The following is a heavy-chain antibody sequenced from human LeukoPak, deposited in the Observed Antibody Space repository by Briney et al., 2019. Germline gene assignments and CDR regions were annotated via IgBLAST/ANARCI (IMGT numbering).Heavy chain of an antibody. V-gene: IGHV1-2*02. CDR3: ARAASGYSSGWYFDY. J-gene: IGHJ4*02. CDR1: GYTFTGYY. D-gene: IGHD6-19*01. CDR2: INPNSGGT. Sequence: ASVKVSCKASGYTFTGYYMHWVRQAPGQGLEWVGWINPNSGGTNYAQKFQGRVTMTRDTSISTAYMELSRLRSDDTAVYYCARAASGYSSGWYFDYWGQGTLVTVSS.